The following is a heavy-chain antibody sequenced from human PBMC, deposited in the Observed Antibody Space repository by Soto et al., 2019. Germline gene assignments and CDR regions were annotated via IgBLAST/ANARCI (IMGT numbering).Heavy chain of an antibody. CDR3: ARDNLVRGVIISQDY. J-gene: IGHJ4*02. CDR1: GDSVSSNSAA. Sequence: KQSQTLSLTCAISGDSVSSNSAAWNWIRQSPSRGLEWLGRTYYRSKWYNDYAVSVKSRITINPDTSKNQFSLQLNSVTPEDTTVYYCARDNLVRGVIISQDYWGQGTLVTVSS. CDR2: TYYRSKWYN. V-gene: IGHV6-1*01. D-gene: IGHD3-10*01.